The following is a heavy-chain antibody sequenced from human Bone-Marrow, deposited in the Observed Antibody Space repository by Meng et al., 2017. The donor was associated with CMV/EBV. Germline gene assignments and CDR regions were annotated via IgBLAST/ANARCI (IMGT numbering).Heavy chain of an antibody. V-gene: IGHV3-9*01. D-gene: IGHD3-22*01. J-gene: IGHJ6*02. CDR1: SSGGYY. CDR2: ISWNSGSI. CDR3: AKLPADSSGSYYYHGMDV. Sequence: SSGGYYWSWIRQHPGKGLEWVSGISWNSGSIGYADSVKGRFTISRDNAKNSLYLQMNSLRAEDTALYYCAKLPADSSGSYYYHGMDVWGQGTTVTVSS.